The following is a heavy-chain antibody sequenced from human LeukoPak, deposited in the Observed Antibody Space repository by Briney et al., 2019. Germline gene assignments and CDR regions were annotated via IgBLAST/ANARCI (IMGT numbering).Heavy chain of an antibody. CDR1: GFTVSSYW. Sequence: GGSLRLSCAASGFTVSSYWMTWVRQAPGKGLEWVANIKQDGSEKYYVDSVKGRFTISRDNAKDSLYLQMNSLRVEDTAVYYCVRGRLYASYIWGQGTMVTVSS. D-gene: IGHD3-10*01. V-gene: IGHV3-7*01. CDR3: VRGRLYASYI. J-gene: IGHJ3*02. CDR2: IKQDGSEK.